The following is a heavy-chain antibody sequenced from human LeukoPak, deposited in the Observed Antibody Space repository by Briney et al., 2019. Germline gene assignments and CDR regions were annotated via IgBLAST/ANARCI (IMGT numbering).Heavy chain of an antibody. CDR2: IFYSGST. CDR3: ARGIYGYRFSFDY. V-gene: IGHV4-59*01. CDR1: SGSISSYY. J-gene: IGHJ4*02. D-gene: IGHD5-18*01. Sequence: ETLSLTCTVSSGSISSYYWSWIRQPPGKGLEWIGYIFYSGSTNYNPSLMSRVTISVDTSKNQFSLKLTSMTAAGTAVYYCARGIYGYRFSFDYWGQGTLVTVSS.